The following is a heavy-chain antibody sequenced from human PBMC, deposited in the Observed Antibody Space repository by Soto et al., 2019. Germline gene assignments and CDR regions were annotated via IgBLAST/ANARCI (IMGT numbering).Heavy chain of an antibody. Sequence: QVQLVQSGAEVKKPGASVKVSCKASGYTFTSYGISWVRQAPGQGLEWMGWISVHNGNTNYAQKFQGRVTMTTDTSTSKAYMELRSLRSDDTAVYYCGRDSDHFLWLVDVWGQGTTVTVSS. D-gene: IGHD3-10*01. J-gene: IGHJ6*02. CDR3: GRDSDHFLWLVDV. CDR1: GYTFTSYG. CDR2: ISVHNGNT. V-gene: IGHV1-18*01.